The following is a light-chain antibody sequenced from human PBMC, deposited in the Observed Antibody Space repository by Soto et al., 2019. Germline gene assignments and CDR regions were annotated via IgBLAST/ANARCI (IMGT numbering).Light chain of an antibody. CDR1: QSVGSN. CDR2: GAS. J-gene: IGKJ3*01. CDR3: QQYNYWPPFT. Sequence: EIVMTQSPTTLSVSPGERATLSCRASQSVGSNLAWYQQKPGQAPRLLIYGASTRSTGISARFSGSGSGTEFTLTIISLQSEDFAVYHCQQYNYWPPFTFGAGTKVDIK. V-gene: IGKV3-15*01.